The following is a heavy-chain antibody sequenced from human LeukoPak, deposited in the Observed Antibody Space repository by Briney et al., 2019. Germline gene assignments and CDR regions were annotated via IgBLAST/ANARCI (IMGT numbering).Heavy chain of an antibody. Sequence: PGGSLRLSCAASGFTFSTYAMSWVHQAPGKGLEWVSDISGTGGRTYYADSVKGRFTISRDNSKNTVDLLMNSLRAEDTAIYYCARDVPYYYDSSGYYSPFDCWGQGTLVTVSS. J-gene: IGHJ4*02. CDR3: ARDVPYYYDSSGYYSPFDC. V-gene: IGHV3-23*01. CDR2: ISGTGGRT. D-gene: IGHD3-22*01. CDR1: GFTFSTYA.